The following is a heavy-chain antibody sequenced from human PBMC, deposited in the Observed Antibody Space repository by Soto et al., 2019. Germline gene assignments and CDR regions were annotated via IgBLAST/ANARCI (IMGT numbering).Heavy chain of an antibody. CDR2: IYYSGST. CDR1: GGSISSGGYY. CDR3: ARDSGYKWFDP. D-gene: IGHD1-20*01. J-gene: IGHJ5*02. Sequence: QGQLQEAGPGLVKPSQTLSLTCTVSGGSISSGGYYWSCIRQQPGKGLEWIGYIYYSGSTYYNPSLKSQVTRSVDASKIPCSLKLGSVSAADTAVYCCARDSGYKWFDPWGQGTLVTVSS. V-gene: IGHV4-31*01.